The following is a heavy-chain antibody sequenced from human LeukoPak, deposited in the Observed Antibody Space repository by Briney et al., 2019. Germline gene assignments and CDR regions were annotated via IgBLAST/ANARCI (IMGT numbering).Heavy chain of an antibody. V-gene: IGHV1-2*02. CDR3: ARDPPGDYRFDY. D-gene: IGHD4-17*01. CDR1: GYTFTSYD. J-gene: IGHJ4*02. CDR2: INPNSGGT. Sequence: ASVKVSCKASGYTFTSYDINWVRQAPGQGLEWMGWINPNSGGTNYAQKFQGRVTMTRDTSISTAYMELSRLRSDDTAVYYCARDPPGDYRFDYWGQGTLVTVSS.